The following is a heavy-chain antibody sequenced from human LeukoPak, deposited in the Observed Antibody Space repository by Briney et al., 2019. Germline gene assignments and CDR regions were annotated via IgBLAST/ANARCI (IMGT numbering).Heavy chain of an antibody. CDR2: ISYDGSNK. Sequence: GRSLRLSCAASGFTFSSYTMHWVRQAPGKGLEWVAVISYDGSNKYYTDSVKGRFTISRDNSKNTLYLQMNSLRAEDTAVYYCARGGTWLQFSRYFDYWGQGTLVTVSS. D-gene: IGHD5-24*01. J-gene: IGHJ4*02. CDR1: GFTFSSYT. CDR3: ARGGTWLQFSRYFDY. V-gene: IGHV3-30*10.